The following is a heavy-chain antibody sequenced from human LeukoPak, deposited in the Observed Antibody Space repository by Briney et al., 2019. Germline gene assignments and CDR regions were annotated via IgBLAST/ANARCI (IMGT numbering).Heavy chain of an antibody. D-gene: IGHD1-26*01. CDR1: GGSFSGYY. CDR3: AREPNYSGSYLPDY. Sequence: SETLSLTCAVYGGSFSGYYWSWIRQPPGKGLEWIGEINHSGSTNYNPSLKSRVTISVDTSKNQFSLKLSSVTAADTAVYYCAREPNYSGSYLPDYWGQGTLVTVSS. J-gene: IGHJ4*02. CDR2: INHSGST. V-gene: IGHV4-34*01.